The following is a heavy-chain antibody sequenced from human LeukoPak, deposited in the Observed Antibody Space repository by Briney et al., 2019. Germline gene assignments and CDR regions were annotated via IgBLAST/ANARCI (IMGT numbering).Heavy chain of an antibody. CDR2: FDPEDDET. CDR1: GYTLTELS. J-gene: IGHJ3*02. V-gene: IGHV1-24*01. Sequence: ASVKVSCKVSGYTLTELSMHWVRQAPGKGLEWMGGFDPEDDETIYAQKFQGRVTMTEDTSTDTAYMELSSLRSEDTAVYYCTRITMVRGVIGAFDIWGQETMVTVSS. CDR3: TRITMVRGVIGAFDI. D-gene: IGHD3-10*01.